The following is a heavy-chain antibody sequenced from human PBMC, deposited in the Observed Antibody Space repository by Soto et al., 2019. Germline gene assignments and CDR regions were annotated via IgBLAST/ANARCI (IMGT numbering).Heavy chain of an antibody. Sequence: ASVKVSCKDSVYPFFTYGIIWVRQAPGQGLEWMGWISTYTGDTKYAQKFQGRVTMTTDSSTTTAYLELGSLRSDDAAVYYCARHHFPTTSENWFDPWAQGTLVTASS. J-gene: IGHJ5*02. V-gene: IGHV1-18*01. CDR1: VYPFFTYG. CDR3: ARHHFPTTSENWFDP. D-gene: IGHD5-12*01. CDR2: ISTYTGDT.